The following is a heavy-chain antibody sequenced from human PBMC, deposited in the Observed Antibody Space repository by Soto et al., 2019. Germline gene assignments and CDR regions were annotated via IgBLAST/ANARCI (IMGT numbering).Heavy chain of an antibody. J-gene: IGHJ6*03. D-gene: IGHD3-10*01. CDR3: ARVSGSYSAYYYYYMDV. Sequence: SETLSLTCTVSGGSISSGGYYWSWIRQHPGKGLEWIGYIYYSGSTYYNPSLKSRVTISVDTSKNQFSLKLSSVTAADTAVYYCARVSGSYSAYYYYYMDVWGKGTTVTVSS. CDR1: GGSISSGGYY. CDR2: IYYSGST. V-gene: IGHV4-31*03.